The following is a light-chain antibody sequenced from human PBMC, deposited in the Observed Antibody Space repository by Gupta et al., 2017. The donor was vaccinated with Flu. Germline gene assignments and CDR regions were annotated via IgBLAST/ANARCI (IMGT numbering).Light chain of an antibody. J-gene: IGLJ1*01. CDR3: TSETSSRSVYV. CDR2: EVS. CDR1: SSDVGRYNY. V-gene: IGLV2-14*01. Sequence: SALTQPASVSGSPGQSITISCTGTSSDVGRYNYVSWYQQHPGKAPKLMIYEVSNRPSGVANRFSGSKSGNTASLTISGLQAEEEADYYCTSETSSRSVYVFGTGTKVTVL.